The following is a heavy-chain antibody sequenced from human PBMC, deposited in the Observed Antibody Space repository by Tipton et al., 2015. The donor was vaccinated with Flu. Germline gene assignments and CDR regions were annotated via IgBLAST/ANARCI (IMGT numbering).Heavy chain of an antibody. D-gene: IGHD3-16*01. CDR2: MNPKSGNT. V-gene: IGHV1-8*01. CDR1: GYNFIGFD. CDR3: ARGTGGIRYFDV. J-gene: IGHJ2*01. Sequence: QLVQSGAEVKKPGASMKVSCKASGYNFIGFDINWVRQAAGQGLEWMGWMNPKSGNTGYAQKFQGRVSMTRNTSTSSAYLEMRGLRSEDTAVYYCARGTGGIRYFDVWGRGTPVSVSS.